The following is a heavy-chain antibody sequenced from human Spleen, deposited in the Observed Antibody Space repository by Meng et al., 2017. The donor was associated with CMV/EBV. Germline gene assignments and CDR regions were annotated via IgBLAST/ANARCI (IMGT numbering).Heavy chain of an antibody. CDR2: ISSSSSYI. J-gene: IGHJ6*02. D-gene: IGHD2-2*01. Sequence: GESLKISCAASGFSFSNYEMNWVRQAPGKGLEWVSSISSSSSYIYYADSVKGRFTISRDNAKNSLYLQMNSLRAEDTAVYYCARDRLLGRIVVVPAAIDYYYGMDVWGQGTTVTVSS. V-gene: IGHV3-21*01. CDR3: ARDRLLGRIVVVPAAIDYYYGMDV. CDR1: GFSFSNYE.